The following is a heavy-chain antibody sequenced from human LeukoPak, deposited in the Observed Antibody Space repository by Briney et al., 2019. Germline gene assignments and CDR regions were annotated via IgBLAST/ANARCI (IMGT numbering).Heavy chain of an antibody. Sequence: PGGCLRLSCAASGFTVSTKYMNWVRQAPGKGLEWVSIIYSGATTYYADSVKGRFTISRDTSKNTLSLQMNSLRAEDTAVYFCARVGDHFHWNLDLWGRGTLVSVSS. D-gene: IGHD3-3*02. CDR3: ARVGDHFHWNLDL. CDR2: IYSGATT. CDR1: GFTVSTKY. J-gene: IGHJ2*01. V-gene: IGHV3-53*01.